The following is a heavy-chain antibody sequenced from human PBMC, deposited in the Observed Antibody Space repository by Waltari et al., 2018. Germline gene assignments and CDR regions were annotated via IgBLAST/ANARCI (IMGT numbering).Heavy chain of an antibody. V-gene: IGHV3-48*01. Sequence: EVQLVESGGKLVQPGGSLRLSCAASGYNFKDYGVNWVRQTPGKGLEWLSFIGGSFNGIYDADSGKVRFTISRDNANNSLYLQMNNLRVEDTAVYYCARDAHSYPDYWGQGTVVTVSS. CDR3: ARDAHSYPDY. J-gene: IGHJ4*02. CDR2: IGGSFNGI. CDR1: GYNFKDYG. D-gene: IGHD2-2*02.